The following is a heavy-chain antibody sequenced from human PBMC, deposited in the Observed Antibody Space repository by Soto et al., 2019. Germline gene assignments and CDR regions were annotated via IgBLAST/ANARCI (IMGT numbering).Heavy chain of an antibody. CDR2: ISGSGGST. CDR3: AKDQRPTFPYGMDV. CDR1: GFTFSSYA. V-gene: IGHV3-23*01. Sequence: LRLSCAASGFTFSSYAMSWVRQAPGKGLEWVSAISGSGGSTYYADSVKGRFTISRDNSKNTLYLQMNSLRAEDTAVYYCAKDQRPTFPYGMDVWGQGTTVTVSS. J-gene: IGHJ6*02. D-gene: IGHD6-25*01.